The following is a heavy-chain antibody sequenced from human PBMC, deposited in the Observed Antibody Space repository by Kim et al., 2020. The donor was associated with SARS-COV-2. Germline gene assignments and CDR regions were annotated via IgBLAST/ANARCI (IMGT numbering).Heavy chain of an antibody. CDR1: GFTFSTYA. J-gene: IGHJ4*02. V-gene: IGHV3-23*01. Sequence: GGSLRLSCAASGFTFSTYAMSWVRQAPGKELEWVSTVGGSGGNTYHADSAKGRFTIFRDNSKNTVDLQMNSLRAEDTAVYYCAKGRSENIAAAFNYWGQG. CDR3: AKGRSENIAAAFNY. CDR2: VGGSGGNT. D-gene: IGHD6-13*01.